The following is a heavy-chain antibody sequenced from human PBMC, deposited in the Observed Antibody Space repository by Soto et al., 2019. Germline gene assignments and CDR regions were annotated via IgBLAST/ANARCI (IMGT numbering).Heavy chain of an antibody. Sequence: NPSETLSLTCTVSGGSISSYYWSWIRQPPGKGLEWIGYIYYSGSTNYNPSLKSRVTISVDTSKNQFSLKLSSVTAADTAVYYCARDLWVAVPEEGWFDPWGQGTLVTVSS. V-gene: IGHV4-59*13. CDR3: ARDLWVAVPEEGWFDP. CDR2: IYYSGST. CDR1: GGSISSYY. D-gene: IGHD6-19*01. J-gene: IGHJ5*02.